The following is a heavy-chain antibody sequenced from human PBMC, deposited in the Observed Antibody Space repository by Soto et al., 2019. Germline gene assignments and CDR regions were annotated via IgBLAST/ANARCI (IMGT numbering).Heavy chain of an antibody. CDR3: VRARLDV. CDR2: INQDGSEK. CDR1: GFIFSAYW. Sequence: EVQLVESGGGLVQPGGSLRLSCAASGFIFSAYWMTWVRQAPGKGLEWVANINQDGSEKYYVDSVKGRFTISRDNVKNTLFLQVNTLRAEDPALYYCVRARLDVWGRGTLVTVSS. V-gene: IGHV3-7*01. J-gene: IGHJ2*01.